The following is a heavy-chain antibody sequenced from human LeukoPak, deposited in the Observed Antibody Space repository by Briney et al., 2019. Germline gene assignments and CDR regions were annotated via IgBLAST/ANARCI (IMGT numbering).Heavy chain of an antibody. CDR3: ARRFDS. V-gene: IGHV3-48*01. CDR2: ITTSSSV. Sequence: GRSLRLSCAASGFTFSSYNMNWVRQAPGKGLEWVSSITTSSSVFYADFVKGRFTISRDNAQNSLYLQMNSLRADDTAVYYCARRFDSWGRGTLVTVSS. CDR1: GFTFSSYN. J-gene: IGHJ4*02.